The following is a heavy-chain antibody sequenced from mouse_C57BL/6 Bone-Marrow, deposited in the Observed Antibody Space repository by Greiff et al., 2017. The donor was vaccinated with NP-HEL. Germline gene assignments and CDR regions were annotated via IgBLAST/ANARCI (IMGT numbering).Heavy chain of an antibody. J-gene: IGHJ4*01. CDR2: INPNNGGT. V-gene: IGHV1-18*01. CDR3: AKKDYDGDAMDY. Sequence: EVQLQQSGPELVKPGASVKIPCKASGYTFTDYNMDWVKQSHGKSLEWIGDINPNNGGTIYNQKFKGKATLTVDKSSSTAYMELRSLTSEDTAVYYCAKKDYDGDAMDYWGQGTSVTVSS. CDR1: GYTFTDYN. D-gene: IGHD2-4*01.